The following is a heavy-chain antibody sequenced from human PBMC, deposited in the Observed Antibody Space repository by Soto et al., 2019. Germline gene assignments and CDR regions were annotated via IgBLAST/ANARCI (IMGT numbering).Heavy chain of an antibody. Sequence: PSETLSLTCTVSGGSISSYYWSWIRQPPGKGLEWIGYIYYSGSTNYNPSLKSRVTISVDTSKNKLLLQLNSVTAADTAVYYCARESAGSGKNNWFDPWGQGTLVTVSS. D-gene: IGHD3-10*01. CDR1: GGSISSYY. CDR2: IYYSGST. V-gene: IGHV4-59*01. CDR3: ARESAGSGKNNWFDP. J-gene: IGHJ5*02.